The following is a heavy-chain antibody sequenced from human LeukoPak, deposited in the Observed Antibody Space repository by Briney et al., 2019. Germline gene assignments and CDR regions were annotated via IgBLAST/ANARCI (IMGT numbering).Heavy chain of an antibody. J-gene: IGHJ4*02. CDR1: GFAFSDYS. D-gene: IGHD7-27*01. Sequence: PGGSLRLSCAASGFAFSDYSMNWVRQAPGKGLEWVSNIRGSASGLGSGMYYADSVKGRFTISRDDAKNSLYLQMSSLRAEDTAFYYCARDNNWGFDYWGQGALVTVSS. CDR3: ARDNNWGFDY. V-gene: IGHV3-11*04. CDR2: IRGSASGLGSGM.